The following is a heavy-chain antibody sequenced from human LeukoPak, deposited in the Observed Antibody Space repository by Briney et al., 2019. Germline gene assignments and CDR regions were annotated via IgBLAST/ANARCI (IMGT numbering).Heavy chain of an antibody. Sequence: ASVKVSCKASGYTFTSYYMHWVRQAPGQGLEWMGIINPSGGSTSYAQKFQGRVTMTKDTSTSTVYMELSSLRSEDTAVYYCARDEGGIAAAGTLSYFDYWGQGTLVTVSS. J-gene: IGHJ4*02. CDR3: ARDEGGIAAAGTLSYFDY. D-gene: IGHD6-13*01. CDR1: GYTFTSYY. CDR2: INPSGGST. V-gene: IGHV1-46*01.